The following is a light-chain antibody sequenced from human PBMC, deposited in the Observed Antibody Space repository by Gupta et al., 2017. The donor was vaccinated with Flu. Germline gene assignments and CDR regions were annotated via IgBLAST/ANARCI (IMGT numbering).Light chain of an antibody. V-gene: IGKV1-8*01. CDR3: QHYDTYPWT. Sequence: AIRLAQSPSSLSASTGDRVTITCRASQGIGSYLAWYQQKPGKAPSLLLYAASTLQSGVPSRFSGSGSGTDFTLTISRLQSEDFATYYCQHYDTYPWTFGQGTKVELK. J-gene: IGKJ1*01. CDR1: QGIGSY. CDR2: AAS.